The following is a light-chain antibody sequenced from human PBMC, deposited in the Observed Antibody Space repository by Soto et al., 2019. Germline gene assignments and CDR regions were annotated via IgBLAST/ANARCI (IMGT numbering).Light chain of an antibody. J-gene: IGLJ1*01. V-gene: IGLV2-14*01. CDR1: SSDVGGYNY. Sequence: QSVLTQPASVSGSPGKSITISCTGTSSDVGGYNYVSWYQQHPGKAPKLMIYDVSNRPSGVSNRFSGSKSGNTASLTISGLQAEDEADYYCSSYTSSSTLEVFGTGTKVTVL. CDR3: SSYTSSSTLEV. CDR2: DVS.